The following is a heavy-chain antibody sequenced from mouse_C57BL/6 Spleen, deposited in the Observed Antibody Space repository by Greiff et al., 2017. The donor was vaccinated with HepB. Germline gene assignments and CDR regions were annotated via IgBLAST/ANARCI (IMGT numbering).Heavy chain of an antibody. Sequence: EVNVVESGGDLVKPGGSLKLSCAASGFTFSSYGMSWVRQTPDKRLEWVATISSGGSYTYYPDSVKGRFTISRDNAKNTLYLQMSSLKSEDTAMYYCARCYPSYAMDYWGQGTSVTVSS. V-gene: IGHV5-6*01. CDR3: ARCYPSYAMDY. CDR1: GFTFSSYG. CDR2: ISSGGSYT. J-gene: IGHJ4*01. D-gene: IGHD1-1*01.